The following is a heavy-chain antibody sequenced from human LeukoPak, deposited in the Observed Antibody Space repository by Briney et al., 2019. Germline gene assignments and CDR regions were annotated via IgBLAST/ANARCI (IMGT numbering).Heavy chain of an antibody. V-gene: IGHV3-30*02. J-gene: IGHJ4*02. Sequence: GSLRLSCAASGFTFSSYGMHWVRQAPGKGLEGVAFIRYDGSNKYYADSVKGRFTISRDNSKNTLYLQMNSLRAEDTAVYYCAKAYYYGSGSYYLGEFDYWGQGTLVTVSS. CDR2: IRYDGSNK. CDR1: GFTFSSYG. D-gene: IGHD3-10*01. CDR3: AKAYYYGSGSYYLGEFDY.